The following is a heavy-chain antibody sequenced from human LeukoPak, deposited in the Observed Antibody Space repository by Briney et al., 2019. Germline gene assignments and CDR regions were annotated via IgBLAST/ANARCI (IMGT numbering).Heavy chain of an antibody. Sequence: GGSLRLSCAASGFTFSNYNMNWVRQAPGEGLEGVSYISSSSSTIYYADSVKGRFTISRDNAKNSLYLQMNSLRAEDTAVYYCALRGGYTSGWYMRDYYMDVWGKGTTVTVSS. CDR2: ISSSSSTI. CDR3: ALRGGYTSGWYMRDYYMDV. CDR1: GFTFSNYN. D-gene: IGHD6-19*01. J-gene: IGHJ6*03. V-gene: IGHV3-48*01.